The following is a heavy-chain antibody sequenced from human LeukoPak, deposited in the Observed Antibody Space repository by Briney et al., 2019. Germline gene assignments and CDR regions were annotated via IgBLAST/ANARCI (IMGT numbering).Heavy chain of an antibody. V-gene: IGHV4-4*08. Sequence: PSETLSLTCTVSGGSISSYSWSWIRQPPGKGLEWIGYMYSRGSTNDNPSLKSRVTISRDTSKNQLSLRVTSVTAADTAIYYCARVASSSWSSFDYWGQGILVTVSS. CDR2: MYSRGST. CDR3: ARVASSSWSSFDY. D-gene: IGHD6-13*01. J-gene: IGHJ4*02. CDR1: GGSISSYS.